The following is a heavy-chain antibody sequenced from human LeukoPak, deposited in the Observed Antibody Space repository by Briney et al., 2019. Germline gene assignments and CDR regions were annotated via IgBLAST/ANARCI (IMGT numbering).Heavy chain of an antibody. CDR1: GGSISNYY. Sequence: SETLSLTCTVSGGSISNYYWSWIRQPPGKGLEWIGYIYYSGSTNYNPFLKSRVIISVDTSKNQFSLKLTSVTAADTAVYYCVRPYYDSSGYYLYPWGQGTLVTVSS. V-gene: IGHV4-59*01. D-gene: IGHD3-22*01. J-gene: IGHJ5*02. CDR3: VRPYYDSSGYYLYP. CDR2: IYYSGST.